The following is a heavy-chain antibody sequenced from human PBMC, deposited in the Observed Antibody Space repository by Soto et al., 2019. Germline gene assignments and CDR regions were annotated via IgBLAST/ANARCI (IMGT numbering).Heavy chain of an antibody. CDR1: GDSISSGGHS. D-gene: IGHD3-3*02. V-gene: IGHV4-30-2*01. J-gene: IGHJ5*02. Sequence: QLQLQESGSGLVKPSQSLSLTCAVSGDSISSGGHSWSWIRQPPGQGLEWIGYIYPSWSTYYNPSLENRATLSVDRPKNKFSLKLTSVTAADTAVYYCARRIAFRTRKNWFDPWGQGILVSVSS. CDR2: IYPSWST. CDR3: ARRIAFRTRKNWFDP.